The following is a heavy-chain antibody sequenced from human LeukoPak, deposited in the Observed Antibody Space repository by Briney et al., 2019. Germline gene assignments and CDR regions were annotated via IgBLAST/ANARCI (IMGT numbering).Heavy chain of an antibody. V-gene: IGHV4-4*07. CDR1: GGSISSSY. Sequence: SESLSLTRAVPGGSISSSYWSWVRPRAGKGLGWIGLIYTSGSTKHNTPLRSRITMSDDTTKSQFSLKLSSVTAADTAVYYCVKDNSRDGYNYYFDSWGQGTLVIVSS. D-gene: IGHD5-24*01. CDR3: VKDNSRDGYNYYFDS. CDR2: IYTSGST. J-gene: IGHJ4*02.